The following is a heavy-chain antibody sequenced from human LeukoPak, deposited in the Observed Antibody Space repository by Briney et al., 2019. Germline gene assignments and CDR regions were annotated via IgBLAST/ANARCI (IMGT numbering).Heavy chain of an antibody. CDR3: ARDGKYYDFWSGSWFDP. D-gene: IGHD3-3*01. CDR2: IIPILGIA. CDR1: GRTFSRYA. Sequence: GASVKVSWKAPGRTFSRYAISRVRQAPGQGLEWMGRIIPILGIANYAQKFQGRVTITADKSTSTAYMELSSLRSEDTAVYYCARDGKYYDFWSGSWFDPWGQGTLVTVSS. J-gene: IGHJ5*02. V-gene: IGHV1-69*04.